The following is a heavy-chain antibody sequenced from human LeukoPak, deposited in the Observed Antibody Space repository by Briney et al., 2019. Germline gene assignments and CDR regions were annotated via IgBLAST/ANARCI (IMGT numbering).Heavy chain of an antibody. J-gene: IGHJ6*02. D-gene: IGHD2-15*01. CDR2: IIPILGIA. Sequence: ASVKVSCKASGGTFSSHAISWVRQAPGQGLEWMGRIIPILGIANYAQKFQGRVTITADKSTSTAYMELSSLRSEDTAVYYCARIAGGDYEYGMDVWGQGTTVTVSS. CDR1: GGTFSSHA. V-gene: IGHV1-69*04. CDR3: ARIAGGDYEYGMDV.